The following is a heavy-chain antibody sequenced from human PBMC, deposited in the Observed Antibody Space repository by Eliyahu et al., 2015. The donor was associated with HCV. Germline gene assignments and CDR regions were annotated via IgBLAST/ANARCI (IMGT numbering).Heavy chain of an antibody. V-gene: IGHV1-69*04. CDR2: IIPILGIA. J-gene: IGHJ5*02. Sequence: QVQLVQSGAEVKKPGSSVKVSCKASGGTFSSYAISWVRQAPGQGLEWMGRIIPILGIANYAQKFQGRVTITADKSTSTAYMELSSLRSEDTAVYYCARSPLGELSFIFGWFDPWGQGTLVTVSS. CDR1: GGTFSSYA. CDR3: ARSPLGELSFIFGWFDP. D-gene: IGHD3-16*02.